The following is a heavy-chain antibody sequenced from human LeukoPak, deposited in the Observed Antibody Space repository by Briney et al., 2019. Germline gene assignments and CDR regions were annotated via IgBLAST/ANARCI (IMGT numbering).Heavy chain of an antibody. V-gene: IGHV4-34*01. CDR1: GGSFSGYY. CDR3: ASQGYSSSWYRYFQH. Sequence: SETLSLTCAVYGGSFSGYYWSWIRQPPGKGLKWIGEINHSGSTNYNPSLKSRVTISVDTSKNQFSLKLSSVTAADTAVYYCASQGYSSSWYRYFQHWGQGTLVTVSS. D-gene: IGHD6-13*01. CDR2: INHSGST. J-gene: IGHJ1*01.